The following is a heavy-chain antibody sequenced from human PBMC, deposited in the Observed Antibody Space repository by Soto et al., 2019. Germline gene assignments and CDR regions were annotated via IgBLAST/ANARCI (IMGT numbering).Heavy chain of an antibody. V-gene: IGHV4-39*02. CDR1: GGSISSSSYY. CDR3: ATERRDGNITSFYALGAALDT. Sequence: QLQLQESGPGLVKPSETLSLTCTVSGGSISSSSYYCGWIRQPPGKGLEWIGSIYYSGRTYYNPSLKSRVTISVDTSKNPFSLKLSPATAADTAVYYCATERRDGNITSFYALGAALDTWWQGSIVTVSS. D-gene: IGHD3-10*01. CDR2: IYYSGRT. J-gene: IGHJ3*02.